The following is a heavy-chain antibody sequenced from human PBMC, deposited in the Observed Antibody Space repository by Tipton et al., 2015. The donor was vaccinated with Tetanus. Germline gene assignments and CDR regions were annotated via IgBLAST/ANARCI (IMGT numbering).Heavy chain of an antibody. CDR1: GGSSSGFY. J-gene: IGHJ2*01. D-gene: IGHD5-18*01. CDR2: INHSGGT. V-gene: IGHV4-34*01. CDR3: ARGGSYSYGPRGFDL. Sequence: TLSLTCAVSGGSSSGFYWSWIRQPPGKGLEWIGEINHSGGTSYNPSLKSRVTISVDTSKNQFSLNLRSVITADTAVYYCARGGSYSYGPRGFDLWGRGTLVTVSS.